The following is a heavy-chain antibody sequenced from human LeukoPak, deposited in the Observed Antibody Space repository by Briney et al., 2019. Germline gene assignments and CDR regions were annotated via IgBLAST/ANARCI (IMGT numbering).Heavy chain of an antibody. V-gene: IGHV3-23*01. D-gene: IGHD5-12*01. CDR2: ISGRGGST. CDR1: GFTFSSYA. CDR3: AKSGWLRLDY. Sequence: GGSLRLSCAASGFTFSSYAMSWVRQAPGKGLEWVSAISGRGGSTYYADFVKGRFTISRDNSKNTVYLQMNSLRAEDMAVYDCAKSGWLRLDYWGQGTLVSVSS. J-gene: IGHJ4*02.